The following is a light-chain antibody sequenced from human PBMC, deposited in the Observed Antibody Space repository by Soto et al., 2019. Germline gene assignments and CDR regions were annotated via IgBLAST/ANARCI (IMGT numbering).Light chain of an antibody. Sequence: EIVLRQCPANMSESRGERATLSCGASQSVSSNLALYQQKPGQAPRLLIYGASSRATGIPDRFSGSWSGTDFTLTISRLEPEDFAVYYCQQYGSSPPVTFGQGTRLEI. J-gene: IGKJ5*01. CDR3: QQYGSSPPVT. V-gene: IGKV3-20*01. CDR1: QSVSSN. CDR2: GAS.